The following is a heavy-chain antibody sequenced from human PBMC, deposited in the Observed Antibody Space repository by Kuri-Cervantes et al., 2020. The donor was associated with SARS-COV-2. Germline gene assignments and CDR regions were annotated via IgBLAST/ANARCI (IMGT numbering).Heavy chain of an antibody. V-gene: IGHV1-8*01. CDR1: GYTFTSYD. Sequence: ASVKVSCKASGYTFTSYDINWVRQATGQGLEWMGWMNPNSGNTGYAQKFQGRVTMTRNTSISTAYMELSSLRSEDTAVYYCARIPYGDSPNLYYFDYWGQGTLVTVSS. J-gene: IGHJ4*02. CDR3: ARIPYGDSPNLYYFDY. D-gene: IGHD4-17*01. CDR2: MNPNSGNT.